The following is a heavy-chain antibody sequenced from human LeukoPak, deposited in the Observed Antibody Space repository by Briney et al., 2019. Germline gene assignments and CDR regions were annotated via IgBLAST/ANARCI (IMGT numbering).Heavy chain of an antibody. CDR2: INPSGGST. J-gene: IGHJ4*02. D-gene: IGHD2-15*01. V-gene: IGHV1-46*01. CDR3: ARDRRVVAAQYFDY. Sequence: GASVTVSFKASGYTFTIYAMNWVRQAPGQGLEWMGIINPSGGSTSYAQKFQGRVTMTRDMSTSTVYMELSSLRSEDTAVYYCARDRRVVAAQYFDYWGQGTLVTVSS. CDR1: GYTFTIYA.